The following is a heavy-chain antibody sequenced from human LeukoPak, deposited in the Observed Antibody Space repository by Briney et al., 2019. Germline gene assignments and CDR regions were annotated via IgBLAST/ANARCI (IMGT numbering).Heavy chain of an antibody. Sequence: GGSLRLSCGASGLTFSNAWMNWVRQAPGKGLEWVGRIKSKTDGGTTDYAAPVKGRFTISRDDSKNTLYLQMNSLKTEDTAVYYCTTDEDYYDSSTNFDYWGQGTLVTVSS. CDR3: TTDEDYYDSSTNFDY. CDR2: IKSKTDGGTT. CDR1: GLTFSNAW. D-gene: IGHD3-22*01. V-gene: IGHV3-15*07. J-gene: IGHJ4*02.